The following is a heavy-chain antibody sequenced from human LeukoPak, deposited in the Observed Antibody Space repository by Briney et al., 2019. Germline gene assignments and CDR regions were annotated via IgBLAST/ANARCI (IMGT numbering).Heavy chain of an antibody. V-gene: IGHV3-33*01. J-gene: IGHJ4*02. Sequence: GGSLRLSCAASGFTFSSYGMHWVRQAPGKGLEWVAVIWYDGSNKYYADSVKGRFTISRDNSKNTLYLQMNSLRAEDTAVYYCARDLRYDFWSGYQDYWGQGTLVTVSS. D-gene: IGHD3-3*01. CDR2: IWYDGSNK. CDR3: ARDLRYDFWSGYQDY. CDR1: GFTFSSYG.